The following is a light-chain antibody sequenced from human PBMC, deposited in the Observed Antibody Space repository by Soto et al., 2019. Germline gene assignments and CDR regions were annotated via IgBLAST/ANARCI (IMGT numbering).Light chain of an antibody. J-gene: IGKJ2*01. V-gene: IGKV3-20*01. CDR1: RSFASSY. CDR2: AAS. CDR3: HHYDSSPPYT. Sequence: EIVLTQSPATLSLSPGERATLSCRASRSFASSYLAWYQHKPGQAPRLLMYAASSRATGIPDRFIGSGSGTDFTLTISRLEPDDSAVYYCHHYDSSPPYTFGQGTKVDIK.